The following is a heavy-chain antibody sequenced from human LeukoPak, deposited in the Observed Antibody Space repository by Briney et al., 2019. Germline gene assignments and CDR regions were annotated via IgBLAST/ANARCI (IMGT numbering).Heavy chain of an antibody. D-gene: IGHD2-2*01. CDR1: GFTFSDYY. CDR3: ARDIGTSYNWFDP. V-gene: IGHV3-11*01. Sequence: PGGSLRLSCAASGFTFSDYYMRWIRQAPGKGLEWVSYISCDGSTIYYADSVKGRFTISRDNAKNSLYLQMNSLRAEDTAVYYCARDIGTSYNWFDPWGQGNLVTVSS. J-gene: IGHJ5*02. CDR2: ISCDGSTI.